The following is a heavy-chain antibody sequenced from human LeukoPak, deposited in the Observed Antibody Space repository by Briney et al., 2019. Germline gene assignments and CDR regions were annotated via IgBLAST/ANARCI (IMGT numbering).Heavy chain of an antibody. CDR2: IIPIFGTA. Sequence: SVKVSCKASGYTFTGYYMHWVRQAPGQGLEWMGGIIPIFGTANYAQKFQGRVTITADESTSTAYMELSSLRSEDTAVYYCARVVLPWLAPFDYWGQGTLVTVSS. D-gene: IGHD6-19*01. J-gene: IGHJ4*02. V-gene: IGHV1-69*13. CDR1: GYTFTGYY. CDR3: ARVVLPWLAPFDY.